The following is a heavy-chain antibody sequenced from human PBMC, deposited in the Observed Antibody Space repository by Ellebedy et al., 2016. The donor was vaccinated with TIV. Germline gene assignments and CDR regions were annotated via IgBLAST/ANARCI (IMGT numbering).Heavy chain of an antibody. J-gene: IGHJ4*02. CDR3: ARRDAYNYAGLDY. Sequence: MPGGSLRLSCDVSGDSISSPKWWSWVRQSPGKGLEWIGEIFHSGSNNYNPSLKSRLTILVDKSKNQFSLRLNSVTAADTAVYYCARRDAYNYAGLDYWGQGTLVTVSS. D-gene: IGHD5-24*01. CDR1: GDSISSPKW. CDR2: IFHSGSN. V-gene: IGHV4-4*02.